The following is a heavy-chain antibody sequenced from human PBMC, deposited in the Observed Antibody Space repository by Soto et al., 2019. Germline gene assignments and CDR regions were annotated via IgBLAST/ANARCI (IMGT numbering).Heavy chain of an antibody. CDR3: ARDRAAGGY. J-gene: IGHJ4*02. V-gene: IGHV3-48*03. CDR2: ISSGGNIM. CDR1: GFSFSHYE. Sequence: EVQLVESGGGLVQPGGSLRLSCAASGFSFSHYEMNWVRQAPGKGLEWVAYISSGGNIMHYADSVRGRFTVSRDNARNSLFLQMNILTVEDTALYFCARDRAAGGYWGQGTLVTVSS. D-gene: IGHD6-13*01.